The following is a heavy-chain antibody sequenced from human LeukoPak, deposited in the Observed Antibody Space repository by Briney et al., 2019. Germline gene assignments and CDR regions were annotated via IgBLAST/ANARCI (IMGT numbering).Heavy chain of an antibody. J-gene: IGHJ4*02. CDR2: ISSGSGYM. Sequence: SGGSLRLSCAASGFTFSGYSLNWVRQAPGKGLEWVSSISSGSGYMYYADSVKGRFTISRDNAKTSLYLQMNSLRAEDTAVYYCARDGEGTSLSFFDYWGLGTLVTVSA. V-gene: IGHV3-21*01. D-gene: IGHD3-10*01. CDR3: ARDGEGTSLSFFDY. CDR1: GFTFSGYS.